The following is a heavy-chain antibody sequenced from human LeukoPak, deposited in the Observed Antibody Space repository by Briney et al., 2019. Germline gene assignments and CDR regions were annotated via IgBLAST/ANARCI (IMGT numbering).Heavy chain of an antibody. CDR2: ISYDGSNK. CDR1: GFTFSSYG. J-gene: IGHJ4*02. CDR3: AKSRGGHDDY. Sequence: GGSLRLSCAASGFTFSSYGMHWVRQAPGKGLEWVAVISYDGSNKYYADSVKGRFTISRDSSKNTLYLQMNSLRAEDTAVYYCAKSRGGHDDYWGQGTLVTVSS. D-gene: IGHD2-15*01. V-gene: IGHV3-30*18.